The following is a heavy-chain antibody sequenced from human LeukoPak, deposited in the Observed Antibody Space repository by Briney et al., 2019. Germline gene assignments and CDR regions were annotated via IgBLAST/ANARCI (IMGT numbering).Heavy chain of an antibody. CDR3: ASGKPPRVYSSSSSNAY. J-gene: IGHJ4*02. D-gene: IGHD6-6*01. Sequence: SVKVSCKASGGTFSSYAISWVRQAPGQGLEWMGGIIPIFGTADYAQKFQGRVTITADESTSTAYMELSSLRSEDTAVYYCASGKPPRVYSSSSSNAYWGQGTLVTVSS. CDR1: GGTFSSYA. V-gene: IGHV1-69*13. CDR2: IIPIFGTA.